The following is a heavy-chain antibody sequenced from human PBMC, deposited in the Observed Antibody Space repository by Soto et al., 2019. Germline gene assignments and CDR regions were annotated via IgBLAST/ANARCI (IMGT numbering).Heavy chain of an antibody. D-gene: IGHD6-19*01. V-gene: IGHV3-30*03. Sequence: GGSLRLSCAASGFTFSSYGMHWVRQAPGKGLEWVAVISYDGSNKYYADSVKGRFTISRDNSKNTLYLQMNSLRAEDTAVYYCARSGRSGLDYWGQGTLVAVSS. J-gene: IGHJ4*02. CDR1: GFTFSSYG. CDR2: ISYDGSNK. CDR3: ARSGRSGLDY.